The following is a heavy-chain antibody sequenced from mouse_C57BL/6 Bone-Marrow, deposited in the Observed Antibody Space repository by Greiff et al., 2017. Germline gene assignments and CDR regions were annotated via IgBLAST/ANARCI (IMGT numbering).Heavy chain of an antibody. CDR1: GYTFTSYW. D-gene: IGHD2-3*01. CDR3: ARSGGYYGFAY. Sequence: QVQLQQPGAELVKPGASVKLSCKASGYTFTSYWMHWVKQRPGQGLEWIGMIHPNSGSTNYNEKFKSKATLTVDKSSSTAYMQLSSLTSEDSAVYYCARSGGYYGFAYWGQGTLVTVSA. CDR2: IHPNSGST. V-gene: IGHV1-64*01. J-gene: IGHJ3*01.